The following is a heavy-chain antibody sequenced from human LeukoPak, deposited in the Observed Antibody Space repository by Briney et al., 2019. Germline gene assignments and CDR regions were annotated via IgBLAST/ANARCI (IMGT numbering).Heavy chain of an antibody. D-gene: IGHD3-22*01. CDR1: GFTFSSYG. V-gene: IGHV3-33*06. CDR3: AKEHAPDSSGYYFGDY. CDR2: IWYDGSNK. J-gene: IGHJ4*02. Sequence: GGSLRLSCAASGFTFSSYGMHWVRQAPGKGLDWVAVIWYDGSNKYYADSVKGRFTISRDNSKNTLYLQMNSLRAEDTAVYYCAKEHAPDSSGYYFGDYWGQGTLVTVSS.